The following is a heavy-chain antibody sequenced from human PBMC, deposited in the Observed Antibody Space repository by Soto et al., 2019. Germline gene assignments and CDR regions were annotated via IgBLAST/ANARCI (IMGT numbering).Heavy chain of an antibody. CDR2: ISYSGGTT. CDR1: GFTFNSCA. D-gene: IGHD6-19*01. V-gene: IGHV3-23*01. CDR3: AKQGITVAFDY. Sequence: GGSLRLSCAASGFTFNSCAMSWVRQAPGKGLEWVSTISYSGGTTYYTDSVKGRFTISRDNSKNTLYLQMDSLRAEDTAIYYCAKQGITVAFDYWGQGTLVTVSS. J-gene: IGHJ4*02.